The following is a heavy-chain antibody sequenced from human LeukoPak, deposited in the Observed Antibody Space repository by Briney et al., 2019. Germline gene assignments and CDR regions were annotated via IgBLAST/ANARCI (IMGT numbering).Heavy chain of an antibody. J-gene: IGHJ4*02. V-gene: IGHV3-23*01. Sequence: GGALRLSPAAPGFTFSSYALSWVPQAPGKGLGWGSAISGSGRDSYYADSVRGRFTISRDNSKNTLYLQMSSLRAEDTALYYCAKKRESSPTSFDNWGQGALVTVSS. CDR1: GFTFSSYA. CDR2: ISGSGRDS. CDR3: AKKRESSPTSFDN. D-gene: IGHD2/OR15-2a*01.